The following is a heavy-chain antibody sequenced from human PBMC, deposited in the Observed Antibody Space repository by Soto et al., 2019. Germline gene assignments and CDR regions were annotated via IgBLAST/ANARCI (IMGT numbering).Heavy chain of an antibody. CDR1: GFTFSSYA. D-gene: IGHD3-22*01. Sequence: EVQLLESGGGLVQPGGSLRLSCAASGFTFSSYAMSWVRQAPGKGLEWVSAISGSGGSTYYADSVKGRFTISRDNSKNTLDLQMNSLRAEDTAVYYCAKDRPIYYDSSGYYSFGYWGQGTLVTVSS. CDR2: ISGSGGST. CDR3: AKDRPIYYDSSGYYSFGY. J-gene: IGHJ4*02. V-gene: IGHV3-23*01.